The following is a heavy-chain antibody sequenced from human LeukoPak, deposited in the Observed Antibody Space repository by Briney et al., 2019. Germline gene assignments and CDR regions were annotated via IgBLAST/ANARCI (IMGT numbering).Heavy chain of an antibody. CDR2: IYPGDSDT. V-gene: IGHV5-51*01. CDR1: GYSFTRYW. Sequence: GESLKISCKGSGYSFTRYWIGWVRQMPGKGLEWMGIIYPGDSDTRYSPSFQGQVTISADKSISTAYLQWSSLKASDTAMYYCARPSVVGATGGGGIAYWGQGTLVTVSS. CDR3: ARPSVVGATGGGGIAY. D-gene: IGHD1-26*01. J-gene: IGHJ4*02.